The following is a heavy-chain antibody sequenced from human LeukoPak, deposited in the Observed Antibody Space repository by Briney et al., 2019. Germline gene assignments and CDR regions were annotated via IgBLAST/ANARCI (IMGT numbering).Heavy chain of an antibody. J-gene: IGHJ5*02. Sequence: TSETLSLTCAVSGGSISSSNYWIWVRQPPGKGLEWIGEIYHSGSTNYNPSLKSRVTISVDKSKNQFFLKVSSVTAADTAVYYCARSASGSSGWFDPWGQGTLVTVSS. CDR3: ARSASGSSGWFDP. D-gene: IGHD3-10*01. CDR1: GGSISSSNY. CDR2: IYHSGST. V-gene: IGHV4-4*02.